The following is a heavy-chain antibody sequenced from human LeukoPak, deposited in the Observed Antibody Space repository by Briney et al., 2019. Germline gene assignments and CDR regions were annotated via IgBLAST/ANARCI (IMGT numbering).Heavy chain of an antibody. D-gene: IGHD6-19*01. CDR3: ARPYSSGWYKGPFDY. J-gene: IGHJ4*02. CDR1: GGSISSSSYY. CDR2: IYYSGSN. V-gene: IGHV4-39*01. Sequence: PSETLSLTCTVSGGSISSSSYYWGWIRQPPGKGLEGIGCIYYSGSNYYNPSLKSRVTISVDTSNNQFSLKMSSVTAADTAVYYCARPYSSGWYKGPFDYWGQGTLVTVSS.